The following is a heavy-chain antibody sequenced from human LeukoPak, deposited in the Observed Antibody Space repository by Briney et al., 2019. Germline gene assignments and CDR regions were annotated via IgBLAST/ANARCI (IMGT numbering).Heavy chain of an antibody. Sequence: GGSLRLSCAASGFTFSGYSMSWVRQAPGKGLEWVSIIYSGGRTYYADSVNGRFTISRDNSKNTLYLQMNSLRAEDTAVYYCARDLWGVGFDIWGQGTMVTVSS. D-gene: IGHD1-26*01. CDR3: ARDLWGVGFDI. CDR1: GFTFSGYS. CDR2: IYSGGRT. J-gene: IGHJ3*02. V-gene: IGHV3-66*01.